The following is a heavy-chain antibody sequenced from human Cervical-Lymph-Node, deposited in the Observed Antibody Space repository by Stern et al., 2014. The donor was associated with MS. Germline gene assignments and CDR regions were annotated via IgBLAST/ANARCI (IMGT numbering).Heavy chain of an antibody. CDR3: ARSPATPSGYDRFDY. Sequence: VQLVQSGAEVKKPGESLKISCEASGYLFDDYWIGWVRQMSGRGLELVAIIFPRDSNTRYSPSVQGQVTISAAKSLRTAYLQWRSLKASDPAMYYCARSPATPSGYDRFDYWGQGALVTVSS. J-gene: IGHJ4*02. CDR1: GYLFDDYW. V-gene: IGHV5-51*03. CDR2: IFPRDSNT. D-gene: IGHD5-12*01.